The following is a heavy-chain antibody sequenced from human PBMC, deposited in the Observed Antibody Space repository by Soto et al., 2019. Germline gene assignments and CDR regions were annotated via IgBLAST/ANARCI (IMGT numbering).Heavy chain of an antibody. Sequence: SETLSLTCTVSGGSISSGDYYWSWIRQHPGKGLEWIGYIHYSGSTYYNPSLNSRVTISVDTSKNQFSLKLSSVTAADTAVYYCARSDGRYWGQGTLVTVSS. CDR1: GGSISSGDYY. J-gene: IGHJ4*02. V-gene: IGHV4-30-4*02. CDR3: ARSDGRY. CDR2: IHYSGST.